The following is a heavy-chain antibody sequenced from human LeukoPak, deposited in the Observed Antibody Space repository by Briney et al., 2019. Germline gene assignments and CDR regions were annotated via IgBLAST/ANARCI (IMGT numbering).Heavy chain of an antibody. Sequence: SETLSLTCTVPGGSISSYYWSWIRQPAGKGLEWIGRIYTSGSTNYNPSLKSRVTMSVDTSKNQFSLKLRSVTAADTAVYYCARGGCSGGSCYSGSNKYMDVWGKGTTVTVSS. CDR2: IYTSGST. J-gene: IGHJ6*03. V-gene: IGHV4-4*07. CDR3: ARGGCSGGSCYSGSNKYMDV. CDR1: GGSISSYY. D-gene: IGHD2-15*01.